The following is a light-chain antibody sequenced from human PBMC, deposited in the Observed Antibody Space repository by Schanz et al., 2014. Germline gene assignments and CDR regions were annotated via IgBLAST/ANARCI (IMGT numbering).Light chain of an antibody. CDR1: SSNIGAGYD. CDR3: QSYDSRLGGPE. CDR2: SNS. V-gene: IGLV1-40*01. J-gene: IGLJ3*02. Sequence: QSVLTQPPSVSGAPGQRVTISCTGSSSNIGAGYDVHWYQQLPGTAPKLLIYSNSNRPSGVPDRFSGPKSGTSASLAITGLQAEDEADYYCQSYDSRLGGPEFGGGTKLTVL.